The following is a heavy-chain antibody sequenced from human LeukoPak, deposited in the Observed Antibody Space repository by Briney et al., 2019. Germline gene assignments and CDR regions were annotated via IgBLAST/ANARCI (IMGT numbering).Heavy chain of an antibody. J-gene: IGHJ4*02. Sequence: PGGSLRLSCAASGYTFSDFSVNWVRQAPGKGLEWVSSISVRSNYRYCADSVRGRFTISRDDARDSLFLQMNSLRAEDTAVYFCVRLRRNSDRSGYYYYYDYWGQGTLVTVSS. CDR2: ISVRSNYR. CDR3: VRLRRNSDRSGYYYYYDY. D-gene: IGHD3-22*01. CDR1: GYTFSDFS. V-gene: IGHV3-21*01.